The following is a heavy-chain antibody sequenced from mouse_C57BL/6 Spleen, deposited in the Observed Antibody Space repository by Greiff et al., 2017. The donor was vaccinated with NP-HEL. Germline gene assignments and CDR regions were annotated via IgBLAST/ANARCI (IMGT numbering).Heavy chain of an antibody. CDR2: IYPRSGNT. D-gene: IGHD1-1*01. CDR1: GYTFTSYG. J-gene: IGHJ4*01. Sequence: VQLQQSGAELARPGASVKLSCKASGYTFTSYGISWVKQRTGQGLEWIGEIYPRSGNTYYNEKFKGKATLTADKSSSTAYMELRSLTSEDSAVYFCARERGLVTTVVAEAMDYWGQGTSVTVSS. V-gene: IGHV1-81*01. CDR3: ARERGLVTTVVAEAMDY.